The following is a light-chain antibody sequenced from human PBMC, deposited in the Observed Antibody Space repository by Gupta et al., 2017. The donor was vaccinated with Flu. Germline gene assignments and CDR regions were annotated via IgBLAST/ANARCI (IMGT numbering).Light chain of an antibody. V-gene: IGLV4-69*01. J-gene: IGLJ3*02. Sequence: QVVLTQSPSASASLGASVKLTCTLSSGHSSYAIAWHQQQLEKGPRYLMKLNSDGSHSKGDGIPDRFSGSSSGAERYLTISSLQSEDEADYYCQTWGTPWVFGGGTKLTVL. CDR2: LNSDGSH. CDR3: QTWGTPWV. CDR1: SGHSSYA.